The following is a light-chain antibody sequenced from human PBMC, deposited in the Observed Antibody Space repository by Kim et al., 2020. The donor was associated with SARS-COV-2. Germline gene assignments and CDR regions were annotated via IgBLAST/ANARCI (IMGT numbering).Light chain of an antibody. Sequence: QSALIQPPSVSGSPGQSVTTPCTGTSSDAGIYDFVSWFQLHPGTVVKPRIYAVGGQPSGVPDRFSVSKSAKTASMIISGLPAQDEPDYWCSATFWVFGGGTQLTVL. CDR1: SSDAGIYDF. CDR2: AVG. V-gene: IGLV2-18*01. CDR3: SATFWV. J-gene: IGLJ3*02.